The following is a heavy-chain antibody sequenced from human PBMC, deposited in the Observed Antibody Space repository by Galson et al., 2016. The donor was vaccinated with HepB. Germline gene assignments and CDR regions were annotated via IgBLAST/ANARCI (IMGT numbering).Heavy chain of an antibody. V-gene: IGHV6-1*01. Sequence: CAISGDSVSSNSAAWNWIRQSPSGGLEWLGRTYYRSKWYHDYALSVKSRIIISPDTSRNQFSLQLNSVTPGDTAVYYCARDRMIAFGGGAEFDSWGQGILVTVSS. CDR3: ARDRMIAFGGGAEFDS. CDR1: GDSVSSNSAA. D-gene: IGHD3-16*01. CDR2: TYYRSKWYH. J-gene: IGHJ4*02.